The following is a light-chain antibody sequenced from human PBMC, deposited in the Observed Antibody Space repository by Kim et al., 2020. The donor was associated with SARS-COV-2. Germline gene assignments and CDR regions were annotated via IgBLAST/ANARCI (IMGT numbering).Light chain of an antibody. CDR1: SGSIATNY. Sequence: KTVTSSGPGSSGSIATNYVQWYQQRPGSAPTTVIYEDDQSPSGVPDRFSGSIDRSANSASLTISGLKTEDEADYYCQSYDGSNHVVFGGGTQLTVL. CDR2: EDD. V-gene: IGLV6-57*02. J-gene: IGLJ2*01. CDR3: QSYDGSNHVV.